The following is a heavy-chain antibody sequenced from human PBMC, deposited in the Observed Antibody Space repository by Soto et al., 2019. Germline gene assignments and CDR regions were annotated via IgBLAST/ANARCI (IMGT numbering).Heavy chain of an antibody. CDR2: INPSGGST. CDR1: GYTFTSYY. V-gene: IGHV1-46*01. J-gene: IGHJ4*02. D-gene: IGHD3-22*01. Sequence: SVKVSCKASGYTFTSYYMHWVRQAPGQGLEWMGIINPSGGSTSYAQKFQGRVTMTRDTSTSTVYMELSSLRSEDTAVYYCAREGRGTDYDSSGYGCDYWGQGTLVTVSS. CDR3: AREGRGTDYDSSGYGCDY.